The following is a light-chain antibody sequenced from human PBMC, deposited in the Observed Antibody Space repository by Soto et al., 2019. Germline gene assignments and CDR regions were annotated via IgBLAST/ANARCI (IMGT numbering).Light chain of an antibody. J-gene: IGLJ2*01. CDR2: YDS. Sequence: SYELTQPPSVSVAPGKTARITCGGNNIGSKSVHWYQQKPGQAPVVVINYDSDRPSGIPERFYGSNSGNTATLTISRVEAGDEADYYCQVWDSSSDLVFGGGTKVTVL. CDR1: NIGSKS. V-gene: IGLV3-21*04. CDR3: QVWDSSSDLV.